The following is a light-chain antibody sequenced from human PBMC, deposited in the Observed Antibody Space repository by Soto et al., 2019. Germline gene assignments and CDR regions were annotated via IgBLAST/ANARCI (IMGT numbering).Light chain of an antibody. Sequence: DIQRTQSPSSLSASVGDRVTITCQASQNINNYLNWYQQKPGRAPKLLIYDASNLEAGVPSRFRGSGSGTDFTLTISSLQPEDFAIYYCQQANSFPLTFGGGTKVDIK. J-gene: IGKJ4*01. CDR1: QNINNY. CDR2: DAS. V-gene: IGKV1-33*01. CDR3: QQANSFPLT.